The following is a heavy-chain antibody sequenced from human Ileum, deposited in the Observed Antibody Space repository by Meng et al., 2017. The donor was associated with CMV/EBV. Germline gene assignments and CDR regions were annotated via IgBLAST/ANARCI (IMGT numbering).Heavy chain of an antibody. V-gene: IGHV3-15*07. J-gene: IGHJ4*02. CDR2: IKGKSDGGTT. Sequence: SCVFSGFALSNVLMNWVRQAPGKGLEWVGVIKGKSDGGTTDYAAPVKGRFTISRDESKNTLYLQMNSLKADDSAMYYCAYGAAFYYDSWGQGTLVTVSS. D-gene: IGHD4-17*01. CDR1: GFALSNVL. CDR3: AYGAAFYYDS.